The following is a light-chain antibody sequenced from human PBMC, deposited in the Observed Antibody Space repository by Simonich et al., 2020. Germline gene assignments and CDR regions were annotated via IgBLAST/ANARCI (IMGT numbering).Light chain of an antibody. J-gene: IGLJ2*01. Sequence: QLVLTQSPSASASLGASVQLTCTLSSGHSSYAIAWHQQPPEKGPRYLMKLTSDGSHSKGVGIPDRFSGSISGAERYLTISSLQSEDEADYYCQTWGTGIVVFGGGTKLTVL. V-gene: IGLV4-69*01. CDR2: LTSDGSH. CDR3: QTWGTGIVV. CDR1: SGHSSYA.